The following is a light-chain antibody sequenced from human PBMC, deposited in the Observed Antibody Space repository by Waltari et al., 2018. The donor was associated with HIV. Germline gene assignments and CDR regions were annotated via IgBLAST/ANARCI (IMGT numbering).Light chain of an antibody. Sequence: QSVLTQPPSASGTPGQRVTISCSGSTSNIGSNTINWYQQLPGTAPKLLIYSNNQRPPGVPDRFSGSKSGTSASLAISGLQSEDEADYSCAAWDDSLNGPVFGGGTKLTVL. V-gene: IGLV1-44*01. J-gene: IGLJ3*02. CDR3: AAWDDSLNGPV. CDR2: SNN. CDR1: TSNIGSNT.